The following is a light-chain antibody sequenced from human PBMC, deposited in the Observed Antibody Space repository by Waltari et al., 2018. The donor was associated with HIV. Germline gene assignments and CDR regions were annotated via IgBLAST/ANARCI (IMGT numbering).Light chain of an antibody. Sequence: QSVLTQPPSASGTPGHRVTISCSGSSSNIGVNYVYWYQQLPGTAPKLLIYLNHQRPCGVPHRFSCFQSGTSAYLAISGLRSEDEADYYRAAWDASLRAWVFGGGNKLTVL. CDR2: LNH. J-gene: IGLJ3*02. CDR3: AAWDASLRAWV. V-gene: IGLV1-47*01. CDR1: SSNIGVNY.